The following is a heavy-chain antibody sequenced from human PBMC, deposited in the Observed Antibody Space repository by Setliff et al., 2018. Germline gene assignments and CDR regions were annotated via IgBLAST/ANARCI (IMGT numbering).Heavy chain of an antibody. J-gene: IGHJ4*02. Sequence: SVKVSCKASGGTFSSYDISWVRQAPGQGLEWMGRIIPIFGTANYAQKFQGRVTITADKSTSTAYMELSRLRSEDTAVYYCARVQQLGTFDYWGQGTLVTVSS. CDR2: IIPIFGTA. D-gene: IGHD6-13*01. CDR1: GGTFSSYD. V-gene: IGHV1-69*06. CDR3: ARVQQLGTFDY.